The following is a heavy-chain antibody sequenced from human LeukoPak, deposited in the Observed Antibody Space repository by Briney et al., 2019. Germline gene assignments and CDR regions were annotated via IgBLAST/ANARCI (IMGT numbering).Heavy chain of an antibody. J-gene: IGHJ4*02. Sequence: GGSLRLSCAASGFTFTNYAMSWVRQAPGKGLEWVSAISESGSNTYYADSVKGRFTISRDNSKSTLYLQMNSLRAEDMAVYYCAMIKRDFWGQGTLVTVSS. CDR1: GFTFTNYA. V-gene: IGHV3-23*01. D-gene: IGHD3-22*01. CDR2: ISESGSNT. CDR3: AMIKRDF.